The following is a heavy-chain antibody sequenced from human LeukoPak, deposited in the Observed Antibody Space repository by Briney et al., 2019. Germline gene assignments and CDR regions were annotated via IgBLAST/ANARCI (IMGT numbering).Heavy chain of an antibody. CDR3: ANERGYNYGYSFDY. CDR1: GFTFSSYS. J-gene: IGHJ4*02. Sequence: GGSLRLSCAASGFTFSSYSMNWVRQAPGKGLEWVSSISSSSSYIYYADSVKGRFTISRDNSKNTLYLQMNSLGTEDTAVYYCANERGYNYGYSFDYWGQGTLVTVSS. V-gene: IGHV3-21*01. D-gene: IGHD5-18*01. CDR2: ISSSSSYI.